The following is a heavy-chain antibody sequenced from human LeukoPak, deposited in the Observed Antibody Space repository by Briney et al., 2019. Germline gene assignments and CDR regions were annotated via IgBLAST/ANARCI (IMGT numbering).Heavy chain of an antibody. D-gene: IGHD6-13*01. Sequence: GGSLRLSCAVSGFTFSSYWMHWVRQAPGKGLVWVSRISSDESSTSYADSVKGRFTISRDNAKNSLYLQMNSLRAEDMALYYCAKNLLRKTAAGKRDAFDIWGQGTMVTVSS. J-gene: IGHJ3*02. V-gene: IGHV3-74*01. CDR3: AKNLLRKTAAGKRDAFDI. CDR2: ISSDESST. CDR1: GFTFSSYW.